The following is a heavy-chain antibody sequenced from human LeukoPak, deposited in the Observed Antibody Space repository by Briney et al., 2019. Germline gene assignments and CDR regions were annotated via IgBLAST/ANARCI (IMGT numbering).Heavy chain of an antibody. V-gene: IGHV1-18*01. Sequence: ASVKVSCKASGYTFTIYGISWVRQAPGQGLEWMGWISAYNGNTNYAQKLQGRVTMTTDTSTSTAYMELRSLRSDDTAVYYCARGPPSQWLVPFDYWGQGTLVTVSS. D-gene: IGHD6-19*01. J-gene: IGHJ4*02. CDR3: ARGPPSQWLVPFDY. CDR2: ISAYNGNT. CDR1: GYTFTIYG.